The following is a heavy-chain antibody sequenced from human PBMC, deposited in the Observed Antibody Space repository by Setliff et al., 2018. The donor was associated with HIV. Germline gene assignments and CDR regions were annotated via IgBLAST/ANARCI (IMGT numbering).Heavy chain of an antibody. D-gene: IGHD3-10*01. CDR1: GFSFSSYT. CDR2: IDRGHNYI. V-gene: IGHV3-21*04. Sequence: PGGSLRLSCAASGFSFSSYTMNWVRQTPGKGLEWVSSIDRGHNYIYYADSVKGRFTISRDNSKNTLYLQMNSLRAEDTAVYYCARVRLDGSARNDAFDSWGQGTMVTVSS. J-gene: IGHJ3*02. CDR3: ARVRLDGSARNDAFDS.